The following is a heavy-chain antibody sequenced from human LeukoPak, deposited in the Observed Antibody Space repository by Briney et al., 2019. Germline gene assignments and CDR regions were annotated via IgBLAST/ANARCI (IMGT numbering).Heavy chain of an antibody. Sequence: GGSLRLSCAASGFTFSTYTMIWVRQAPGKGLEWVSSISSSSSNIYYADSVKGRFTISRDNAMNSVYLQMNSLRVEDTAVYYCARGYQRPDYWGQGTLITVYS. J-gene: IGHJ4*02. CDR2: ISSSSSNI. CDR1: GFTFSTYT. CDR3: ARGYQRPDY. D-gene: IGHD2-2*01. V-gene: IGHV3-21*01.